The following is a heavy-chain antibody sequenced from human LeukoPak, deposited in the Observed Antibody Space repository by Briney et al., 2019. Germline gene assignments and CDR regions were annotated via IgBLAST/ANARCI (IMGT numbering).Heavy chain of an antibody. J-gene: IGHJ6*03. CDR2: INPSGGST. CDR1: GYTFTSYY. V-gene: IGHV1-46*01. Sequence: ASVKVSCKASGYTFTSYYMHWVRQAPGQGLEWMGIINPSGGSTSYAQKFQGRVTMTRDMSTSTVYMELSSLRSEDTAVYYCARAAMVLYYYYYMDVWGKGTTVTVSS. D-gene: IGHD5-18*01. CDR3: ARAAMVLYYYYYMDV.